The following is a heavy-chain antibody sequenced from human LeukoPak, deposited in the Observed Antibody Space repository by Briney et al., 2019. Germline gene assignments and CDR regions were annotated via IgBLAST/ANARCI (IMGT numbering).Heavy chain of an antibody. CDR1: GYTFTSYG. CDR2: ISAYNGNT. V-gene: IGHV1-18*01. CDR3: ARGYCSSTSCYTGYYYYYMDV. D-gene: IGHD2-2*02. J-gene: IGHJ6*03. Sequence: GASVKVSCKASGYTFTSYGISWVRQVPGQGLEWMGWISAYNGNTNYAQKLQGRVTMTTDTSTSTAYMELRSLRSDDTAVYYCARGYCSSTSCYTGYYYYYMDVWGKGTTVTVSS.